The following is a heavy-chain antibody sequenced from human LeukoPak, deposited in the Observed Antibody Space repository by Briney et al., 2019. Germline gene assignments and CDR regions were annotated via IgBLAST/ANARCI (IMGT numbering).Heavy chain of an antibody. V-gene: IGHV3-7*03. D-gene: IGHD1-7*01. CDR1: GFTFSSYW. CDR2: IKQDGSEK. Sequence: GGSLRLSCAVSGFTFSSYWMSWVRQAPGKGLEWVANIKQDGSEKYYVDSVKGRFTISRDNAKNSLYLQMNSLRAEDTAVYYCAREIVTGTTILRGYYYYGMDVWGQGTTVTVSS. J-gene: IGHJ6*02. CDR3: AREIVTGTTILRGYYYYGMDV.